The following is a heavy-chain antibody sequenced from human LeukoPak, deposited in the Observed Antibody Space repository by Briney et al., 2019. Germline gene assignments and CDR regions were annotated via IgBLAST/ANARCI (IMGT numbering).Heavy chain of an antibody. CDR3: ARGLVFGVVIQAFDI. D-gene: IGHD3-3*01. V-gene: IGHV1-69*13. Sequence: GASVTVSCKASGGTFSSYAISWVRQAPGQGLEWMGGIIPIFGTANYAQKFQGRVTITADESTSTAYMELSSLRSEDTAVYYCARGLVFGVVIQAFDIWGQGTMVTVSS. J-gene: IGHJ3*02. CDR1: GGTFSSYA. CDR2: IIPIFGTA.